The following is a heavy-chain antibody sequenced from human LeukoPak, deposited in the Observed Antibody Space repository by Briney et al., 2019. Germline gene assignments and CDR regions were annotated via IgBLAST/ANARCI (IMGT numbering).Heavy chain of an antibody. CDR2: INHSGST. Sequence: SETLPLTCAVYGGSFSGYYWSWIRQPPGKGLEWIGEINHSGSTYYNPSLKSQVTISVDTSKNQFSLKLSSVTAADTAVYYCARGGLDYFDSWGQGTLVTVSS. D-gene: IGHD6-19*01. CDR3: ARGGLDYFDS. J-gene: IGHJ4*02. CDR1: GGSFSGYY. V-gene: IGHV4-34*01.